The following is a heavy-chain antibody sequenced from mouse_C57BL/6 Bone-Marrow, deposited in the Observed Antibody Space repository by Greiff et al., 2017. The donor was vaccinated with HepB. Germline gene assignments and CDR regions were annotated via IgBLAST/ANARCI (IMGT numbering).Heavy chain of an antibody. CDR1: GFNIKDYY. Sequence: EVKLQESGAELVKPGASVKLSCTASGFNIKDYYMHWVKQRTEQGLEWIGRIDPEDGETKYAPKFQGKATITADTSSNTAYLQLSSLTSEDTAVYYCATLRPLYYSNYGYAMDYWGQGTSVTVSS. D-gene: IGHD2-5*01. J-gene: IGHJ4*01. V-gene: IGHV14-2*01. CDR2: IDPEDGET. CDR3: ATLRPLYYSNYGYAMDY.